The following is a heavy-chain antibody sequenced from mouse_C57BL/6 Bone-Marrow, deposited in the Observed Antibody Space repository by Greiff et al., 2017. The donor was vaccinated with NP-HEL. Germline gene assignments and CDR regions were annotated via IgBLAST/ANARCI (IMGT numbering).Heavy chain of an antibody. Sequence: VQLQQSGAELVRPGTSVKVSCKASGYAFTNYLIEWVKQRPGQGLEWIGVINPGSGGTNYNEKFKGKATLTADKSSSTAYMQLSSLTSEDYEVYICERIGILLLYFDYWGQGTTLTVSS. CDR2: INPGSGGT. CDR1: GYAFTNYL. D-gene: IGHD1-1*01. V-gene: IGHV1-54*01. CDR3: ERIGILLLYFDY. J-gene: IGHJ2*01.